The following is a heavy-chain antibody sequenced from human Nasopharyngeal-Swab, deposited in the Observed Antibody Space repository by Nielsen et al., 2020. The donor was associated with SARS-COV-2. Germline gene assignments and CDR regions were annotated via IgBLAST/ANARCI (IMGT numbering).Heavy chain of an antibody. J-gene: IGHJ4*02. V-gene: IGHV2-5*01. D-gene: IGHD3-3*01. CDR3: GHKPAALRFLEYLPPPDFEF. Sequence: SGPTPVKPTQTLTLTCSFSGFSLSTSGVAVGWIRPSPGKAVEWLALIYGNDDRRYSASLKNRLTITKDTSKNLVILTMTNVDPVDTATYYCGHKPAALRFLEYLPPPDFEFWGPGTLVTVSS. CDR1: GFSLSTSGVA. CDR2: IYGNDDR.